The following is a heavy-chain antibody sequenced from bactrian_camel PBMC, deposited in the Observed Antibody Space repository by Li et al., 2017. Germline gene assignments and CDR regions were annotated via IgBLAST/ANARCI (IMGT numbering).Heavy chain of an antibody. V-gene: IGHV3S31*01. D-gene: IGHD6*01. CDR2: IYTVGGGST. J-gene: IGHJ4*01. CDR3: ATGYGSSSLSTP. Sequence: VQLVESGGGSVQAGGSLTLSCEVSGYQQRSYVMGWFRQAPGKEREGVAAIYTVGGGSTYYADSVKGRFTISRDNAKNTMYLQTNSLKSEDTALYYCATGYGSSSLSTPRGQGTQVTVS. CDR1: GYQQRSYV.